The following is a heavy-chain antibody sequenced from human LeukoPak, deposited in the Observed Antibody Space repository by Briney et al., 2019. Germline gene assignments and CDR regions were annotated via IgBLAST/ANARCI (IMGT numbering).Heavy chain of an antibody. D-gene: IGHD3-22*01. J-gene: IGHJ4*02. Sequence: TGGSLRLSCAASGFTFSSYWMSWVRQAPGKGLEWVANIKQDGSEKYYVDSVKGRFTISRDNAKNSLYLQMNSLRAEDTAVYYCASVTMIVSGYFDYWGQGTLVTVSS. V-gene: IGHV3-7*01. CDR2: IKQDGSEK. CDR1: GFTFSSYW. CDR3: ASVTMIVSGYFDY.